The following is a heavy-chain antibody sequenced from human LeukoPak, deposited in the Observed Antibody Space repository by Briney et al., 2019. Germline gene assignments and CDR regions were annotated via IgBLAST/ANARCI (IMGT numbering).Heavy chain of an antibody. V-gene: IGHV1-2*02. D-gene: IGHD3-22*01. J-gene: IGHJ4*02. CDR3: ARELRITMIVALGY. CDR1: GYTFTGYY. Sequence: ASVKVSCKASGYTFTGYYMHWVRQAPGQGLEWMGWINPNSGGTNYAQKIQGRVTMTRDTSISTAYMELSRLRSDDTAVYYCARELRITMIVALGYWGQGTLVTVSS. CDR2: INPNSGGT.